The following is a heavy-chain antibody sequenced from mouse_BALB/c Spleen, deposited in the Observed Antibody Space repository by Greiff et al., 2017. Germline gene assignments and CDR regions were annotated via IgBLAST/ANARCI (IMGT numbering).Heavy chain of an antibody. Sequence: VQLQQSGAELMKPGASVKISCKATGYTFSSYWIEWVKQRPGHGLEWIGEILPGSGSTNYNEKFKGKATFTADTSSNTAYMQLSSLTSEDSAVYYCARGGLLPAWFAYWGQGTLVTVSA. CDR3: ARGGLLPAWFAY. V-gene: IGHV1-9*01. D-gene: IGHD2-3*01. CDR1: GYTFSSYW. CDR2: ILPGSGST. J-gene: IGHJ3*01.